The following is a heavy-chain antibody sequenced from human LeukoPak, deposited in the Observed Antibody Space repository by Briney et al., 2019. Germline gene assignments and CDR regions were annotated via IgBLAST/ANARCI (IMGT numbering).Heavy chain of an antibody. J-gene: IGHJ6*03. CDR1: GFTFSNAW. CDR2: IKSKTDGGTT. V-gene: IGHV3-15*01. CDR3: TTAASGNLYYYYYYMDV. D-gene: IGHD4-23*01. Sequence: PVGPLRLSCAASGFTFSNAWMGWVRQAPGGGVEWVGRIKSKTDGGTTDYAAPVKGRFTISRDDSKNTLYLQMNSLKTEDTVAYYCTTAASGNLYYYYYYMDVWGKGTTVTVSS.